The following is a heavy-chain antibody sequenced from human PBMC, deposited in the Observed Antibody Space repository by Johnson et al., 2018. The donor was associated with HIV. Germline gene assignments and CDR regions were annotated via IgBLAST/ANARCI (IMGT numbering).Heavy chain of an antibody. CDR2: ISGSGGST. CDR3: ARDGLEVDAFDI. Sequence: VQLVESGGGLVKPGGSLRLSCAASGFTFSSYAMSWVRQAPGKGLEWVSAISGSGGSTYYADSVQGRFTVSRDSSKNTLYLQMNSLRAEDTAVYYCARDGLEVDAFDIWDQGTMVTVSS. V-gene: IGHV3-23*04. J-gene: IGHJ3*02. D-gene: IGHD3-3*01. CDR1: GFTFSSYA.